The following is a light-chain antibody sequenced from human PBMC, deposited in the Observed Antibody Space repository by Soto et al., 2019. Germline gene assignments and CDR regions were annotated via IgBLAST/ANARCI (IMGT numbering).Light chain of an antibody. Sequence: QSALTQPPSASGSRGQSVTISCTGTSVDINYVSWFQQHPGKAPKLIICEVTKRPSGVPARFSGSKSGNTASLTVSGLQDDDEADSYCSSYAGRDIWVFGGGTKLTVL. CDR2: EVT. CDR1: SVDINY. CDR3: SSYAGRDIWV. V-gene: IGLV2-8*01. J-gene: IGLJ3*02.